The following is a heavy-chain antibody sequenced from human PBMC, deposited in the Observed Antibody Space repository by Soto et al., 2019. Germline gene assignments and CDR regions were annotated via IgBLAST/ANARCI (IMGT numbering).Heavy chain of an antibody. D-gene: IGHD3-9*01. CDR3: ARSRYFDWLLS. V-gene: IGHV4-34*01. CDR1: GGSFSVYY. J-gene: IGHJ4*02. Sequence: SDTLSLTCAVYGGSFSVYYWSWIRQPPGKGLEWIGEINHSGSTNYNPSLKSRVTISVDTSKNQFSLKLSSVTAADTAVYYCARSRYFDWLLSWGQGTLVTVSS. CDR2: INHSGST.